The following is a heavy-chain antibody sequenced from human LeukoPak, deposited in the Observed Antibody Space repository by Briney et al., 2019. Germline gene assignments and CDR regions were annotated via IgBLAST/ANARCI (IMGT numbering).Heavy chain of an antibody. J-gene: IGHJ6*03. CDR1: GVTVIRNY. Sequence: PGGSLRLSCTASGVTVIRNYMNWVRQAPGKGLEWVSILYTDDNTDYADSVKGRFTISRDTSKSTLYLQMNSLRAEDTAVYYCAKESLNGDHDYYYMDVWGKGTTVTVSS. CDR2: LYTDDNT. D-gene: IGHD4-17*01. CDR3: AKESLNGDHDYYYMDV. V-gene: IGHV3-53*01.